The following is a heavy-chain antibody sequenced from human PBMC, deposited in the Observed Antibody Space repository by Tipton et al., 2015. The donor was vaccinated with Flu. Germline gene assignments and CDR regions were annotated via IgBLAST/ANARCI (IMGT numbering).Heavy chain of an antibody. CDR2: LSYSGST. Sequence: TLSLTCTVSGGSVNSYFWSWIRQPPGKGLEWIGGLSYSGSTYYTPSLRSRVVISVDTSKNQFSLKVTSVTAADTAIYYCARLSFYDVDLKNFYFEDWGQGTLVTVSS. CDR3: ARLSFYDVDLKNFYFED. CDR1: GGSVNSYF. V-gene: IGHV4-59*05. D-gene: IGHD3-10*02. J-gene: IGHJ4*02.